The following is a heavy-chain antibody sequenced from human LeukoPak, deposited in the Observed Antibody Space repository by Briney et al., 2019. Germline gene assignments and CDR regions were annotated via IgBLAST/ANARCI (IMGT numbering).Heavy chain of an antibody. V-gene: IGHV3-74*01. Sequence: GGSLRLSCAVSGFNFRTDRMHWLRQVPGKGLVWVSRINSDGKMTTYADSVKGRFTISRDNAKNTLYLQMNSLRAEDTAVYYCASLLRGWGQGTLVTVSS. CDR2: INSDGKMT. D-gene: IGHD2/OR15-2a*01. J-gene: IGHJ4*02. CDR3: ASLLRG. CDR1: GFNFRTDR.